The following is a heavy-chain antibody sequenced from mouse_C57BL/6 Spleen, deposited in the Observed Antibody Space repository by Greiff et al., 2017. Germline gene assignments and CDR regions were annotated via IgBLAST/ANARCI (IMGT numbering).Heavy chain of an antibody. CDR3: ARSTYSNYLYYYAMDY. J-gene: IGHJ4*01. CDR1: GYTFTSYD. CDR2: IYPRDGST. D-gene: IGHD2-5*01. V-gene: IGHV1-85*01. Sequence: QVQLQQSGPELVKPGASVKWSCKASGYTFTSYDINWVKQRPGQGLEWIGWIYPRDGSTKYNEKFKGKATLTVDTSSSTAYMELHSLTSEDSAVYFCARSTYSNYLYYYAMDYWGQGTSVTVSS.